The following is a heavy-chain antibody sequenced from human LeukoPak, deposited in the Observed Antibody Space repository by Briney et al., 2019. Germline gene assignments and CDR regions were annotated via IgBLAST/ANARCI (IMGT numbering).Heavy chain of an antibody. V-gene: IGHV3-30-3*01. CDR2: ISYDGSNK. CDR1: GFTFSSYA. Sequence: PGGSLRLSCAASGFTFSSYAMHWVRQAPGKGLEWVAVISYDGSNKYSADSVKGRFTISRDNSKNTLYLQMNSLRAEDTAVYYCARDKGYCSGGSCYSEYYYYGMDVWGQGTTVTVSS. J-gene: IGHJ6*02. D-gene: IGHD2-15*01. CDR3: ARDKGYCSGGSCYSEYYYYGMDV.